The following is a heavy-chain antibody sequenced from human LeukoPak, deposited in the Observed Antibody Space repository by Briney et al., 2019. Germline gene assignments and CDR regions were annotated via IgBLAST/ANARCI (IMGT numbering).Heavy chain of an antibody. D-gene: IGHD3-22*01. V-gene: IGHV4-61*02. Sequence: SQTLSLTCTVSGGSISSGSYYWSWIRQPAGKGLEWIGRIYTSGSTNYNPSLKSRVTISVDTSKNQFSLKLSSVTAGDTAVYYCARVVDYDSSGSIDYWGQGTLVTVSS. CDR3: ARVVDYDSSGSIDY. CDR2: IYTSGST. J-gene: IGHJ4*02. CDR1: GGSISSGSYY.